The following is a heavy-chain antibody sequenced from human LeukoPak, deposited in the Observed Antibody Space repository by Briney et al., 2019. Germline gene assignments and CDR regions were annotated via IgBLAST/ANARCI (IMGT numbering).Heavy chain of an antibody. J-gene: IGHJ4*02. CDR1: GGSIRSSTYY. V-gene: IGHV4-39*01. D-gene: IGHD3-22*01. CDR3: ARLGGYYDPPDY. Sequence: PSETLSLTCTVSGGSIRSSTYYWAWIRQPPGKGLEWIGTIHYTGTTYYNPSLKSRVTISVDTSKNQLSLNLSSVTAADTTFYYCARLGGYYDPPDYWGQGTLVTVSS. CDR2: IHYTGTT.